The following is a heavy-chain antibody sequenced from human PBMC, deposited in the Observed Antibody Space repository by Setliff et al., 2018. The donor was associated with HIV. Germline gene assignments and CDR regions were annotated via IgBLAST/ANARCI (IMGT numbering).Heavy chain of an antibody. Sequence: SVKVSCKASGVTFNYSFITWVRQAPGQGLEWMGGVVPTIHEATYAQKFQGRVTITADESATTVYMEMSGLTSEDTAIYYCARVVDRDYDFWSAYEYWGQGTMVTVSS. CDR3: ARVVDRDYDFWSAYEY. CDR1: GVTFNYSF. V-gene: IGHV1-69*13. J-gene: IGHJ4*02. D-gene: IGHD3-3*01. CDR2: VVPTIHEA.